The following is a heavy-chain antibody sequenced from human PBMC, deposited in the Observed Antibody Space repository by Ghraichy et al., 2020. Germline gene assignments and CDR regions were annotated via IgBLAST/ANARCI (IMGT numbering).Heavy chain of an antibody. V-gene: IGHV2-5*02. Sequence: SGPTLVKPTQTLSLTCSFSGFSLSTSRVGVGWIRQPPGKALEWLALIYWDDDKRYSPSLKSRLTITKDTSKNQVVLTMTNMDPVDTATYYCAHMGDYYDSSVYLSKGAFDIWGQGTMVTVSS. CDR2: IYWDDDK. D-gene: IGHD3-22*01. CDR1: GFSLSTSRVG. CDR3: AHMGDYYDSSVYLSKGAFDI. J-gene: IGHJ3*02.